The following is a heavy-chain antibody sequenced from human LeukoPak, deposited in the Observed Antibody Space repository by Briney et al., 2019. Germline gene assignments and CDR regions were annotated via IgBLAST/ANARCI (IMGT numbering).Heavy chain of an antibody. Sequence: SVKVSCKASGGTFSSYAISWVRQAPGQGLEWMGGIIPIFGTANYAQKFQGRVTITTDESTSTAYMELSSLRSEDTAVYYCARDKGTDYGDYRGEKGWFDPWGQGTLVTVSS. V-gene: IGHV1-69*05. CDR3: ARDKGTDYGDYRGEKGWFDP. J-gene: IGHJ5*02. CDR2: IIPIFGTA. CDR1: GGTFSSYA. D-gene: IGHD4-17*01.